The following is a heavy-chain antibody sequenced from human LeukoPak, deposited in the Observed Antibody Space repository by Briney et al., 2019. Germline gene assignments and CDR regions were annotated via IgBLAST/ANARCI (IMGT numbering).Heavy chain of an antibody. CDR2: INPSSGGT. Sequence: ASVKVSCKASGYTFTGYYMHWVRQAPGQGLEWMGWINPSSGGTNYAQKFQGRVTMTRDTSISTAYMELSRLRSDDTAVYYCARDQGSGWPSFDYWGQGTLVTVSS. D-gene: IGHD6-19*01. V-gene: IGHV1-2*02. CDR1: GYTFTGYY. J-gene: IGHJ4*02. CDR3: ARDQGSGWPSFDY.